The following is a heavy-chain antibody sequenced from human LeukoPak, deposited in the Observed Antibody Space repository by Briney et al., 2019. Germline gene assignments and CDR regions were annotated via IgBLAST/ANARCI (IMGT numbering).Heavy chain of an antibody. CDR3: AREKSGYDYVWGSYRDAMPDY. CDR1: GGSISSSSYY. J-gene: IGHJ4*02. Sequence: SETLSLTCTVSGGSISSSSYYWGWIRQPPGKGLEWIGSIYYSGSTYYNPSLKSRVTISVDTSKNQFSLKLSSVTAADTAVYYCAREKSGYDYVWGSYRDAMPDYWGQGTLVTVSS. V-gene: IGHV4-39*07. D-gene: IGHD3-16*02. CDR2: IYYSGST.